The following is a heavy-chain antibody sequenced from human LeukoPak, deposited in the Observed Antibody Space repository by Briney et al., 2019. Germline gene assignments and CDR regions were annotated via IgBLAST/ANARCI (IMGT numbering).Heavy chain of an antibody. D-gene: IGHD3-10*01. V-gene: IGHV3-30*18. CDR2: ISYDGSNK. CDR3: AKDREVLLWFGELLDY. J-gene: IGHJ4*02. CDR1: GFTFSSYG. Sequence: GGSLRLSCAASGFTFSSYGMHWVRQAPGKGLEWVAVISYDGSNKYYADSVKGRFTISRDNSKNTLYLQMNSLRAENTAVYYCAKDREVLLWFGELLDYWGQGTLVTVSS.